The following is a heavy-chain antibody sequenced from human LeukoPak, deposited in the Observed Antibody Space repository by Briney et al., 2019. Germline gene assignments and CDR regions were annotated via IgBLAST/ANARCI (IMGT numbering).Heavy chain of an antibody. D-gene: IGHD5-24*01. Sequence: ASVEVSCKASGYTLTNYYIHWVRQAPGQGLEWMGLIRLRGGNTGYAQKFQGRVTMTSDTSTSTVYVGLSSLRSEDTAIYYCARESPETYYFDYWGQGTLVTVSS. CDR1: GYTLTNYY. CDR2: IRLRGGNT. V-gene: IGHV1-46*01. CDR3: ARESPETYYFDY. J-gene: IGHJ4*02.